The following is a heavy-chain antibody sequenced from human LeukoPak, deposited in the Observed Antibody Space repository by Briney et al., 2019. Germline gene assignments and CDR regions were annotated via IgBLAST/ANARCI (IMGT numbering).Heavy chain of an antibody. CDR3: ARSDGRFLEWLFDY. CDR2: INTDGSST. D-gene: IGHD3-3*01. V-gene: IGHV3-74*01. CDR1: GFTFDDYA. Sequence: GRSLRLSCAASGFTFDDYAMHWVRQAPGKGLVWVSRINTDGSSTSYADSVKGRFTISRDNAKNTLYLQMNSLRAEDTAVYYCARSDGRFLEWLFDYWGQGTLVTVSS. J-gene: IGHJ4*02.